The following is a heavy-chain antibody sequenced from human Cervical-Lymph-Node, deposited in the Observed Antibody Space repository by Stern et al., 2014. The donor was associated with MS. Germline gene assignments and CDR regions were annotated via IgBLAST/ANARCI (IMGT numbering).Heavy chain of an antibody. V-gene: IGHV3-9*01. CDR3: TKATYYGAALDY. CDR1: GFTFDDYA. D-gene: IGHD4-17*01. CDR2: ISWNSNSM. Sequence: EEQLVESGGGLVQPGRSLRLSCAASGFTFDDYAMHWVRQAPGKGLEWVSSISWNSNSMAYADSVKGRFTLSRDNAKNSLYLQMSSLRAEDTALYSCTKATYYGAALDYWGQGTLVTVSS. J-gene: IGHJ4*02.